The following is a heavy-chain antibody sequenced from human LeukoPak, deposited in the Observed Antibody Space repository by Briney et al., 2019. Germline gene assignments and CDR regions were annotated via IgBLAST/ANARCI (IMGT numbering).Heavy chain of an antibody. CDR1: GFTFSTHS. J-gene: IGHJ4*02. CDR2: ISYDGSNK. D-gene: IGHD6-6*01. Sequence: GSLRLSCAASGFTFSTHSIHWVRQAPGKGLEWVAFISYDGSNKYYTDSVRGRFTISGDNSKNTLYLQMNSLRAEDTAVYYCARDGGIAAFPEPYFDYWGQGTLVTVSS. CDR3: ARDGGIAAFPEPYFDY. V-gene: IGHV3-30-3*01.